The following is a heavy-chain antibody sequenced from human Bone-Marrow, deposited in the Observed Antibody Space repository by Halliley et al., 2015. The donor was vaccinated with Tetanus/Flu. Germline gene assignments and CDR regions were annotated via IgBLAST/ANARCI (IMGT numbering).Heavy chain of an antibody. CDR3: ARGGQWTSYYSGMDV. V-gene: IGHV3-74*01. Sequence: SLRLSCGASGFSFGNYWMHWVRQVPGQGLVWVARSNGEGSSTEYADSVKGRFRISRENARNTLYLQMNSLRAEDTAVYYCARGGQWTSYYSGMDVWGQGTTVTVSS. CDR1: GFSFGNYW. D-gene: IGHD6-19*01. CDR2: SNGEGSST. J-gene: IGHJ6*02.